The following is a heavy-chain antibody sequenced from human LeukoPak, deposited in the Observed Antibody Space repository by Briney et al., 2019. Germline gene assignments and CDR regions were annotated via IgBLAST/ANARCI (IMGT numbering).Heavy chain of an antibody. Sequence: PGGSLRLSCAASGFTVSSNYMSWVRQAPGKGLEWVSAIYTGGSTYYADSVKGRFTISRDNSKNTLYPQMNSLRAEDTAVYYCARRPYYYYGMDVWGQGTTVTVSS. V-gene: IGHV3-66*04. CDR2: IYTGGST. CDR1: GFTVSSNY. J-gene: IGHJ6*02. CDR3: ARRPYYYYGMDV.